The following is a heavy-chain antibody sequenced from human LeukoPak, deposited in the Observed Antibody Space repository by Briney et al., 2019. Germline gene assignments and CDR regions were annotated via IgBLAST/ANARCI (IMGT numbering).Heavy chain of an antibody. D-gene: IGHD2-2*02. Sequence: GASVKVSCKASGYTFTSYYMHWVRQAPGHGLEWMGIINPSGGSTSYAQKCQGRVTMTRDMSTSTVYMELSSLRSEDTAVYYCARVAAEVVGVPGAIGFGWLRRDYYYMDVWGKGTTVTVSS. V-gene: IGHV1-46*01. J-gene: IGHJ6*03. CDR2: INPSGGST. CDR3: ARVAAEVVGVPGAIGFGWLRRDYYYMDV. CDR1: GYTFTSYY.